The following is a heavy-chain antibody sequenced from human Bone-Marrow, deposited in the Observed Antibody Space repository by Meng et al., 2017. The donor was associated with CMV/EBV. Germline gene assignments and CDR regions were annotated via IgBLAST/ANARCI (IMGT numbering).Heavy chain of an antibody. CDR1: GFTFSSYG. Sequence: GESLKISCAASGFTFSSYGMHWVRQAPGKGLEWVAVIWYDGSNKYYADSVKGRFTISRDNSKNTLYLQMNSLRAEDTAVYYCAKCLYTSGWYWGYYYYYGMDVWGQGTTVTVSS. D-gene: IGHD6-19*01. V-gene: IGHV3-33*06. CDR3: AKCLYTSGWYWGYYYYYGMDV. J-gene: IGHJ6*02. CDR2: IWYDGSNK.